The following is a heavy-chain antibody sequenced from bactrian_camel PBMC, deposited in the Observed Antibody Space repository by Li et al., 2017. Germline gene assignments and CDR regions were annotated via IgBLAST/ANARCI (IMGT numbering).Heavy chain of an antibody. V-gene: IGHV3S53*01. D-gene: IGHD1*01. CDR2: IGNDEST. J-gene: IGHJ7*01. Sequence: HVQLVESGGGSVQAEESLSLSCTASSYMWSSNCMGWYRLAPGKAREGVAAIGNDESTTYADSVKGRFIISKDNAKGTLYLQMNSLKPEDTAMYYCATEERSLIGEPCKNAQMTRPMDYWGKGTQVTVS. CDR1: SYMWSSNC.